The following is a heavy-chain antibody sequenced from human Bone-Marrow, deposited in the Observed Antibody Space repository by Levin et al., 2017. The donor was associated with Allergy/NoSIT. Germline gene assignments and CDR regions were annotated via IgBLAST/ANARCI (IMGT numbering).Heavy chain of an antibody. CDR2: IYYSGTT. CDR1: GDSISASTNY. CDR3: ARGVMPHGHEWNFPNWFDP. D-gene: IGHD1-7*01. V-gene: IGHV4-30-4*01. J-gene: IGHJ5*02. Sequence: SETLSLTCTVSGDSISASTNYWSWIRQTPGKGLEWIGYIYYSGTTFSNPSLKSRLRISLDKSKNQFSLTLNSVTDADTAVYYCARGVMPHGHEWNFPNWFDPWGQGTLVTVSS.